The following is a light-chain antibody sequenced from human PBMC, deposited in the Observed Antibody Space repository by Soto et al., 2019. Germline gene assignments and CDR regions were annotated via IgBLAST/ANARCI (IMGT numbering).Light chain of an antibody. Sequence: EMVMTQSPAILSVSPGERATLSCRASQSVRSNLAWYQQKPGQAPRLLIYGASTRATGIPARFSGSGPGTEFTLTSSSLHSEDFAVYYCQQYNNWLRTFGQGTKVEIK. CDR2: GAS. J-gene: IGKJ1*01. V-gene: IGKV3-15*01. CDR1: QSVRSN. CDR3: QQYNNWLRT.